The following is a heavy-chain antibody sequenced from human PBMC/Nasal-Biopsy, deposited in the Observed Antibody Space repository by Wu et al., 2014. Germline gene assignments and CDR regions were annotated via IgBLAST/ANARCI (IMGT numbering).Heavy chain of an antibody. Sequence: LRLSCAASGFTFSSYEMNWVRQAPGKGLEWVSYISSSGSTIYYADSVKGRFTISRDNAKNSLYLQMNSLRAEDTAVYYCARGDADSSGYRRGAFDIWGQGTMVTVSS. J-gene: IGHJ3*02. CDR1: GFTFSSYE. CDR3: ARGDADSSGYRRGAFDI. D-gene: IGHD3-22*01. CDR2: ISSSGSTI. V-gene: IGHV3-48*03.